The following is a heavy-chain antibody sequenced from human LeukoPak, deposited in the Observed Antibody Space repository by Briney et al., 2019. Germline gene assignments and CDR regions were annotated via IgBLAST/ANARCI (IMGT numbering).Heavy chain of an antibody. J-gene: IGHJ6*02. Sequence: SVKVSCTASGGTFSSYAISWVRQAPGQGLEWMGGIIPIFGTANYAQKFQGRVTITADESTSTAYMELSSLRSEDTAVYYCARVVVVVAAKGRYYYYGMDVWGQGTTVTVSS. CDR2: IIPIFGTA. V-gene: IGHV1-69*13. D-gene: IGHD2-15*01. CDR1: GGTFSSYA. CDR3: ARVVVVVAAKGRYYYYGMDV.